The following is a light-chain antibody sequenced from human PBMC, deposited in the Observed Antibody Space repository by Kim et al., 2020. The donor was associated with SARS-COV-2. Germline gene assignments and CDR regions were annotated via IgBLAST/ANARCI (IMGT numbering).Light chain of an antibody. Sequence: EIVLTQSPATLSLFPGERATLSCRASQSVSRYLAWYQQKPGQAPRLLIYDASNRATGIPARFSGSGSGTDFTLTISSLEPEDFAVYYCQQRSNWYTFGQGTKLEIK. CDR2: DAS. CDR1: QSVSRY. CDR3: QQRSNWYT. J-gene: IGKJ2*01. V-gene: IGKV3-11*01.